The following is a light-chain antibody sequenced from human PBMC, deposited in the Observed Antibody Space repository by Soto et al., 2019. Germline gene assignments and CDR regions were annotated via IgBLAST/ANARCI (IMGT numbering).Light chain of an antibody. J-gene: IGKJ2*01. CDR1: QSVSSSY. CDR3: QQYGSSPPYT. V-gene: IGKV3-20*01. Sequence: EIVLTQSPGTLSLSPGERATLSCRASQSVSSSYLAWYQQKPGQAPRLLIYGASSRATGIPDRFSGGGSGTDFTLTISRLEAEDFAVYYCQQYGSSPPYTFGQGTKLEIK. CDR2: GAS.